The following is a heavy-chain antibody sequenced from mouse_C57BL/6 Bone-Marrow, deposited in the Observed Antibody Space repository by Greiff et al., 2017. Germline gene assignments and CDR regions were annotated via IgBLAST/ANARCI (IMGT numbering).Heavy chain of an antibody. J-gene: IGHJ2*01. CDR2: IDPSDSST. D-gene: IGHD2-3*01. Sequence: VQLQQPGAELVKPGASVKLSCTASGYTFTSYWMQWVKQTPGQGLEWIGEIDPSDSSTNYTKKFKGKATLTVDTSASTAYMQLSSLAAEDSAGYYCARDGYYYFDYWGQGTTLTVSS. V-gene: IGHV1-50*01. CDR3: ARDGYYYFDY. CDR1: GYTFTSYW.